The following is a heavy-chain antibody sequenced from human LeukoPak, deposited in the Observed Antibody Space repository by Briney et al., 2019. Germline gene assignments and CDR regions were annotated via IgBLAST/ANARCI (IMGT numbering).Heavy chain of an antibody. V-gene: IGHV4-39*01. CDR3: ARHLSGNEFGEIWRYWYFDL. J-gene: IGHJ2*01. Sequence: RASETLSLTCSVSGDSISSRSNFWGWIRQPPGKGLEWIASMYNGGITYYSQSLKSRVTISADTSKNQFSLKLKSLTAADTAVYYCARHLSGNEFGEIWRYWYFDLWGRGTLVSVSS. CDR1: GDSISSRSNF. CDR2: MYNGGIT. D-gene: IGHD3-10*01.